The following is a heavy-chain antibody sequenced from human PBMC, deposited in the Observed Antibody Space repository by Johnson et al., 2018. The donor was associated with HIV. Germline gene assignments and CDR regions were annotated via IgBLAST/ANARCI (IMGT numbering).Heavy chain of an antibody. CDR2: IWYDGSNK. D-gene: IGHD6-13*01. CDR3: ARAFSSRGAFNI. J-gene: IGHJ3*02. V-gene: IGHV3-33*08. CDR1: GFTFSNYG. Sequence: VQLVESGGGVVQPGRSLRLSCAASGFTFSNYGMHWVRQAPGKGLEWVAVIWYDGSNKYYADSVKGRFTISRDNSKNTLYLQMNSLRAEDTAVYYCARAFSSRGAFNIWGQGTIVTVSS.